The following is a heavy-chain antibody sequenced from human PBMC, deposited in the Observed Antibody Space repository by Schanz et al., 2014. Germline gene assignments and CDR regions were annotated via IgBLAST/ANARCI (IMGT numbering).Heavy chain of an antibody. V-gene: IGHV1-18*04. CDR3: ARAPTRMNMFRGVTYFFDY. J-gene: IGHJ4*02. D-gene: IGHD3-10*01. CDR2: ISTYNGHT. CDR1: GYMFDTYG. Sequence: QVRLVQSGAEAREPGASVKVSCKATGYMFDTYGFAWVRQAPGQGLEWMGWISTYNGHTRYGQKFKDRLSLTTDTATATAHVELRSLRTDDTAVYYCARAPTRMNMFRGVTYFFDYWGQGTLVTVSS.